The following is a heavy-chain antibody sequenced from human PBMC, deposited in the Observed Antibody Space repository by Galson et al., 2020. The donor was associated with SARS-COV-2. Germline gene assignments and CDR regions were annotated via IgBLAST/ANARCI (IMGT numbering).Heavy chain of an antibody. CDR3: AKETADYDSSNFDF. Sequence: GGSLRLSCVASGFTFSNYAMHWVRQAPGKGLEWVAIISYDGNNKYADSVKGRFTISRDNSKSTLYLQMNSLRPKDTAVYYCAKETADYDSSNFDFWGQGTLVTVSS. D-gene: IGHD3-22*01. CDR1: GFTFSNYA. V-gene: IGHV3-30*18. J-gene: IGHJ4*02. CDR2: ISYDGNNK.